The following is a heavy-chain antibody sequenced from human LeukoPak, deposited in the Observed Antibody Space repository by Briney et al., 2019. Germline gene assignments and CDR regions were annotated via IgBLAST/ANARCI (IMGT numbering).Heavy chain of an antibody. CDR2: INAGNGNT. D-gene: IGHD6-19*01. Sequence: ASVKVSCKASGYTFTSYAMHWVRQAPGQRLEWMGWINAGNGNTKCSQRFQGRVTITRDTSASTAYMELSSLRSEDTAVYYCARASIAVAGTYWFDPWGQGTLVTVSS. V-gene: IGHV1-3*01. CDR3: ARASIAVAGTYWFDP. J-gene: IGHJ5*02. CDR1: GYTFTSYA.